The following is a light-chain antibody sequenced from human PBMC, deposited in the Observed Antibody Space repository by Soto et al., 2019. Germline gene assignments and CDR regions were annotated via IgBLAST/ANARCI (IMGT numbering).Light chain of an antibody. CDR3: QQYGSSPLT. J-gene: IGKJ4*01. CDR1: QSVSRSY. V-gene: IGKV3-20*01. CDR2: GAS. Sequence: EIVLTQSPGTLSLSPGERATLSCRASQSVSRSYLAWYQQKPGQAPRLLIYGASRRATGIPDRFSGSGSGTDFTLTSSRLEPEDFAVYYCQQYGSSPLTFGGGTKVEIK.